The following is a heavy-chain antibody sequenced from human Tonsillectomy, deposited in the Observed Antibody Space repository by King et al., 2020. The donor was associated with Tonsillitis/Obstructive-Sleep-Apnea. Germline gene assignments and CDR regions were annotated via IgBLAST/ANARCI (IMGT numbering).Heavy chain of an antibody. CDR3: ARGSYGDYIDY. J-gene: IGHJ4*02. CDR2: INPSGGST. D-gene: IGHD4-17*01. Sequence: VQLVEAGAEVKKPGASVKVSCKSYGYTFTSDYKYWVRQAPGQGLEWMGIINPSGGSTSYAQKFQGRVTKTRDTSTGTVYMELGSLRSEDTAVYYCARGSYGDYIDYWGQGTLVTVSS. CDR1: GYTFTSDY. V-gene: IGHV1-46*01.